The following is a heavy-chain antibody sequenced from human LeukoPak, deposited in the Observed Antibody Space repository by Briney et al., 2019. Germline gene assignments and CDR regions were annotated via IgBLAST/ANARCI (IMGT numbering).Heavy chain of an antibody. CDR1: GGSVSSGSYH. Sequence: SETLSLTCTVSGGSVSSGSYHWDWIRQSPGKGLEWIGYVFYNGSTNYNPSLKSRVTISLDTSKNHFSLKLSSVTAADTAVYYCARGPTWRDWAIDYWGQGTLITVSS. J-gene: IGHJ4*02. D-gene: IGHD3/OR15-3a*01. V-gene: IGHV4-61*03. CDR3: ARGPTWRDWAIDY. CDR2: VFYNGST.